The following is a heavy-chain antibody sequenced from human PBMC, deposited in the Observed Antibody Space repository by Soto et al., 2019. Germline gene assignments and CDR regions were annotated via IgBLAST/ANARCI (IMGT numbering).Heavy chain of an antibody. D-gene: IGHD4-17*01. J-gene: IGHJ4*02. V-gene: IGHV4-59*08. CDR3: ARRYGYYFDY. CDR2: ICYSGST. Sequence: SETLSLTCTVSGGSISSYYWSWIRQPPGKGLEWIGYICYSGSTNYNPSLKSRVTLSVDTSKNQLSLKLSSVTAADTAVYYCARRYGYYFDYWGQGTLVTVSS. CDR1: GGSISSYY.